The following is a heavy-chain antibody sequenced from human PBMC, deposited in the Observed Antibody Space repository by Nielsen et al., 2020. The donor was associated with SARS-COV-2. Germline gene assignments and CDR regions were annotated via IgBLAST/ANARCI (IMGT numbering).Heavy chain of an antibody. CDR3: AKDYYGSGSYFDY. Sequence: SLKISCAASGFTFDDYGMSWVRQAPGKGLEWVSGISWNSGSIGYADSVKGRFTISRDNAKNSLYLQMNSLRAEDTALYYCAKDYYGSGSYFDYWGQGTLVTVSS. J-gene: IGHJ4*02. V-gene: IGHV3-9*01. D-gene: IGHD3-10*01. CDR1: GFTFDDYG. CDR2: ISWNSGSI.